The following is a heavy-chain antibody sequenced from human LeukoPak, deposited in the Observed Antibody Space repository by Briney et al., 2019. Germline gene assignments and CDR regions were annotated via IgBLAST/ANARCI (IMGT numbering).Heavy chain of an antibody. CDR2: ISYDGSNK. CDR3: AKDHCSSTSCYGDYYYYMDV. CDR1: GFTFSSYG. V-gene: IGHV3-30*18. D-gene: IGHD2-2*01. J-gene: IGHJ6*03. Sequence: GGSLRLSCAASGFTFSSYGMHWVRQAPGKGLEWVAVISYDGSNKYYADSVKGRFTISRDNSKNTLYLQMNSLRAEDTAVYYCAKDHCSSTSCYGDYYYYMDVWGKGTTVTVSS.